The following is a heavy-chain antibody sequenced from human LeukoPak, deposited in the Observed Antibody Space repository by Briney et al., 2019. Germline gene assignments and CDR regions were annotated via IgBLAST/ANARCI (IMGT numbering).Heavy chain of an antibody. J-gene: IGHJ4*02. CDR1: RYTFTGYY. D-gene: IGHD6-19*01. V-gene: IGHV1-2*06. Sequence: ASVKVSCKASRYTFTGYYMHWVRQAPGQGLEWMGRINPNSGGTNYAQKFQGRVTMTRDTSISTACMELSRLRSDDTAVYYCARVSIAVAGTRIDYWGQGTLVTVSS. CDR3: ARVSIAVAGTRIDY. CDR2: INPNSGGT.